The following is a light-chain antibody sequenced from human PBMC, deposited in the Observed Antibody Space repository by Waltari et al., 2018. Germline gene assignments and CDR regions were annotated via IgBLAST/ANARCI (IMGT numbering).Light chain of an antibody. V-gene: IGKV1-39*01. CDR1: QSITNF. CDR3: QQSYNTPLT. J-gene: IGKJ4*01. CDR2: AAS. Sequence: DIQMTQSPSSLSASVGDRATITCRASQSITNFLNWYQQRPGKAPKLLIYAASILQSGVPSKFSGSGSGTDFTLTISSLQPEDFATYYCQQSYNTPLTFGGGTKVEIK.